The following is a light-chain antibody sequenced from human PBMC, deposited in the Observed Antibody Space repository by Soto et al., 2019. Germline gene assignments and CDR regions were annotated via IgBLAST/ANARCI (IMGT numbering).Light chain of an antibody. Sequence: DIQMTQSPSSLSASVGDRVTITCRASQSISSYLNWYQQKPGKAPNLLIYRASSLQSGVPSRFSGSGSGTDFTLTISSLQPEDFATYYCQQSYSTPWTFGQGTKVEIK. V-gene: IGKV1-39*01. CDR2: RAS. CDR1: QSISSY. CDR3: QQSYSTPWT. J-gene: IGKJ1*01.